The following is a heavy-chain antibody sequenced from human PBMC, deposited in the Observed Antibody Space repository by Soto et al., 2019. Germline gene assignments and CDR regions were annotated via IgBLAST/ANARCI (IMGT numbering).Heavy chain of an antibody. J-gene: IGHJ4*02. V-gene: IGHV3-7*05. Sequence: GGSLRLSCAASGFTFSTYWMSWVRQAPGKGLEWVANIKQDGREKYYVDSVKGRFTISRDNARNSLFLQLDSLRAEDTAVYFCARAPGEWGGGGCYSPLSYWGQGTLVTVSS. CDR3: ARAPGEWGGGGCYSPLSY. D-gene: IGHD2-15*01. CDR2: IKQDGREK. CDR1: GFTFSTYW.